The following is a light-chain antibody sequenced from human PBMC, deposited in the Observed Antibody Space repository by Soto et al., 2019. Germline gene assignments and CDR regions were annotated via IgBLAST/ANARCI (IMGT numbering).Light chain of an antibody. J-gene: IGKJ3*01. Sequence: IVLTQSPATLSSSPGERATLSCRASHSVSDYLVWYKQKSRQALRRLVYDASNRATGIPARFSGSGSGTDFTLTSAGREPEDFAVYYCQERSNWPYTFGPGTIV. V-gene: IGKV3-11*01. CDR3: QERSNWPYT. CDR1: HSVSDY. CDR2: DAS.